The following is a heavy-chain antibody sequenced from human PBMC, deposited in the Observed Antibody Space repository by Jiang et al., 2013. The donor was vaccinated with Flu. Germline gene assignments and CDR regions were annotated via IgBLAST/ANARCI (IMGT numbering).Heavy chain of an antibody. CDR2: ISYDGSNK. J-gene: IGHJ3*02. Sequence: QLVESGGGVVQPGRSLRLSCAASGFTFSSYAMHWVRQAPGKGLEWVAVISYDGSNKYYADSVKGRFTISRDNSKNTLYLQMNSLRAEDTAVYYCASGVVVAANAFDIWGQGTMVTVSS. D-gene: IGHD2-15*01. CDR3: ASGVVVAANAFDI. V-gene: IGHV3-30*04. CDR1: GFTFSSYA.